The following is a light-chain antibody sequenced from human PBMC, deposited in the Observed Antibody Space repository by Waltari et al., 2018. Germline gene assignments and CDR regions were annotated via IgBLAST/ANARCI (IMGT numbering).Light chain of an antibody. V-gene: IGKV2-28*01. CDR2: LAS. Sequence: EIVMTQSPFSLPVTPGESASISCRSSQSLLDRKGFYSLDWFLQKPGLSPHLLIYLASNRASGVPDMFIGSGSGTNFTLKISRVEAEDFGVYYCMQSVPMPGTFGGGTRLEIK. CDR3: MQSVPMPGT. CDR1: QSLLDRKGFYS. J-gene: IGKJ4*01.